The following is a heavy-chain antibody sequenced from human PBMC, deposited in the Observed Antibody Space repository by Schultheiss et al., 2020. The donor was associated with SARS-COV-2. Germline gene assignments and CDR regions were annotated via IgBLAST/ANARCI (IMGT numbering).Heavy chain of an antibody. D-gene: IGHD5-24*01. CDR2: IYWNDDK. J-gene: IGHJ4*02. V-gene: IGHV2-5*01. CDR3: AHGHGNGRRCDY. Sequence: SGPTLVKPTQTLTLTCTFSGLSLSTSGVGVGWIRQPPGKALEWLALIYWNDDKRYSPSLKSRLTITKDTTKNQVVLTMTNMDPVDTATYYCAHGHGNGRRCDYWGQGTLVTVSS. CDR1: GLSLSTSGVG.